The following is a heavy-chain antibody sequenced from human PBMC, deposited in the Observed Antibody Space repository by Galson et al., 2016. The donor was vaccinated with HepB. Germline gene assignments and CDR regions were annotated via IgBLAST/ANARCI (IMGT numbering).Heavy chain of an antibody. CDR3: ARTFNRGYYLNVFGMDV. V-gene: IGHV3-49*03. D-gene: IGHD3-3*01. Sequence: SLRLSCAASGFTFGDYAMIWLRQAPGKGLEWVAFIRSRPYGGTTGYATSVKGRFTISRDDSSSIDYLQMNSLKTEDTAVYYCARTFNRGYYLNVFGMDVWGQGTTVTVSS. CDR1: GFTFGDYA. CDR2: IRSRPYGGTT. J-gene: IGHJ6*02.